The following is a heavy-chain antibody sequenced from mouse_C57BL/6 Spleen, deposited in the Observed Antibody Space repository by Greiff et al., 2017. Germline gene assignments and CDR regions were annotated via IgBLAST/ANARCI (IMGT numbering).Heavy chain of an antibody. CDR1: GYAFSSYW. J-gene: IGHJ4*01. D-gene: IGHD4-1*01. CDR3: ARIANCYAMDY. CDR2: IYPGDGDT. Sequence: VQLQQSGAELVKPGASVKISCKASGYAFSSYWMNWVKQRPGKGLELIGQIYPGDGDTNYNGKFKGKATLTADKSSSTAYMQLSSLTSEDSAVYFCARIANCYAMDYWGQGTSVTVSS. V-gene: IGHV1-80*01.